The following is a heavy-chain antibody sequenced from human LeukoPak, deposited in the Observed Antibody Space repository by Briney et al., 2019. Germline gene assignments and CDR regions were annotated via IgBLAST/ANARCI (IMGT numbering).Heavy chain of an antibody. Sequence: PGGSLRLSCAASGFTFSSYTMNWVRQAPGKGLEWVSSISVSGRVIYYADSVKGRFTISRDNAKNSLFLQMNSLRDEDTAVYYCVRDGVGPMAGLYYFDYWGQGTLVTVSS. D-gene: IGHD3-3*01. CDR3: VRDGVGPMAGLYYFDY. CDR2: ISVSGRVI. V-gene: IGHV3-21*01. J-gene: IGHJ4*02. CDR1: GFTFSSYT.